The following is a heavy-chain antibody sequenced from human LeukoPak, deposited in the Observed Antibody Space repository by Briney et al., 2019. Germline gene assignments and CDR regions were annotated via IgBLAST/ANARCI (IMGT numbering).Heavy chain of an antibody. Sequence: ASVKVSCKASGYTFTSYYMHWVRQAPGQGLEWMGLINPSGGSTSYAQKFQGRVTMTRDTSTSTVYIELSSLRSEDTAVYYCARRIIAAAGPNWFDPWGQGTLVTVSS. CDR1: GYTFTSYY. CDR2: INPSGGST. V-gene: IGHV1-46*01. CDR3: ARRIIAAAGPNWFDP. J-gene: IGHJ5*02. D-gene: IGHD6-13*01.